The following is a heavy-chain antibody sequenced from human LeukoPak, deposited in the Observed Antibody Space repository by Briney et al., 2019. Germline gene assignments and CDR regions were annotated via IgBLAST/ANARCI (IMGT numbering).Heavy chain of an antibody. Sequence: SETLSLTCAVYGGSFSGYYWSWIRQPPGKGLEWIGEINHSGSTNYNPSLKSRVTISVDTSKNQFSLKLSSVTAADTAVYYCARGLRFAIYWGQGTLVTVSS. J-gene: IGHJ4*02. CDR3: ARGLRFAIY. CDR2: INHSGST. CDR1: GGSFSGYY. V-gene: IGHV4-34*01. D-gene: IGHD3-3*01.